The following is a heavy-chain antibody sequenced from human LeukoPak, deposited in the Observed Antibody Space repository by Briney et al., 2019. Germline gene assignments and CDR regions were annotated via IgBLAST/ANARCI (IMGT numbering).Heavy chain of an antibody. Sequence: SETLSLTCTVSGDSISSYYWSWIRQPPGKGLEWIGYIYHSGSTYYNPSLKSRVTISVDRSKNQFSLKLSSVTAADTAVYYCARYSSSWKGSFDYWGQGTLVTVSS. CDR2: IYHSGST. J-gene: IGHJ4*02. D-gene: IGHD6-13*01. V-gene: IGHV4-59*12. CDR1: GDSISSYY. CDR3: ARYSSSWKGSFDY.